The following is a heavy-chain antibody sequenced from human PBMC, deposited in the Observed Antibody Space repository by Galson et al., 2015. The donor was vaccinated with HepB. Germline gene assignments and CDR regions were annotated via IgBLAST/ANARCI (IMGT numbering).Heavy chain of an antibody. Sequence: SLRLSCAASGFTVNTNYMTWVRQAPGKGLEWVSVIYSGGSTYYADSVKGRFTISRDNSKNTLYLQMNSLRAEDTAVYYCAREFDTLDAFDIWGQGTMVTVSS. CDR3: AREFDTLDAFDI. CDR2: IYSGGST. D-gene: IGHD3-9*01. J-gene: IGHJ3*02. V-gene: IGHV3-53*01. CDR1: GFTVNTNY.